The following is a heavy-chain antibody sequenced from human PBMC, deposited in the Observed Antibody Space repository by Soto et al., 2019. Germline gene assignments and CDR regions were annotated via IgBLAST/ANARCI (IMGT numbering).Heavy chain of an antibody. CDR1: GFTLSSYA. CDR3: MRPAPRGRHYFYFGMDV. CDR2: ISSSGGST. Sequence: PGGSLRLSCAASGFTLSSYAMSWVRQAPGKGLEWVSGISSSGGSTYYADSVKGRFTISRDNSKNTLFLRMNRPRVEDTAVYYCMRPAPRGRHYFYFGMDVWGQGTTVTVSS. J-gene: IGHJ6*02. D-gene: IGHD3-10*01. V-gene: IGHV3-23*01.